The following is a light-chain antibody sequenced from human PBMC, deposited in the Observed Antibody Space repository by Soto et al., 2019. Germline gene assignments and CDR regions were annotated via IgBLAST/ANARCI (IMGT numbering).Light chain of an antibody. V-gene: IGLV2-8*01. Sequence: QSALTQPPSASGSPGQSVTISCTGTSSDVGGYKYVSWYQQHPGKAPKLMIFEVNKRPSGVPDRFSGSKSGNTASLTVSGRPAEDEADYYCSAYAGINNLGVFGTGTKLTVL. CDR2: EVN. J-gene: IGLJ1*01. CDR1: SSDVGGYKY. CDR3: SAYAGINNLGV.